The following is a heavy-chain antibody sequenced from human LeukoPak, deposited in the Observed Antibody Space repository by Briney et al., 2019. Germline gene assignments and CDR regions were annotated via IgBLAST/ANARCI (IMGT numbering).Heavy chain of an antibody. V-gene: IGHV4-59*01. Sequence: PSETLSLTCSSSGGSISYYYWTWIRQPPGKELEWIGYIYYNGNTNYNPSLKSRVTISLDMSKDQFSLKLNSVTATDTAVYYCARGVWTGYSQAFDIWGQGTMVTVSS. J-gene: IGHJ3*02. CDR1: GGSISYYY. CDR2: IYYNGNT. D-gene: IGHD3/OR15-3a*01. CDR3: ARGVWTGYSQAFDI.